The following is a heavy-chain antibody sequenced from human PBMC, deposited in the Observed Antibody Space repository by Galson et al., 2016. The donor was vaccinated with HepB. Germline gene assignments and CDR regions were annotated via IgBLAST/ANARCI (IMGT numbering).Heavy chain of an antibody. CDR3: ARAGGLLVDS. CDR2: IYYSGST. CDR1: GGSISTGGFY. V-gene: IGHV4-31*03. J-gene: IGHJ4*02. D-gene: IGHD5-18*01. Sequence: TLSVTCTVSGGSISTGGFYWSWIRQHPGKGLEWIGYIYYSGSTYYNPSLKSRVTISVDTSKNQFSLKLSSVTAADTAVYYCARAGGLLVDSWGQGTLVTVSS.